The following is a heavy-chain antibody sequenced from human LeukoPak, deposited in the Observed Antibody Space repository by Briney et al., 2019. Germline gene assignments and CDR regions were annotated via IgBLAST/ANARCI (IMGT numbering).Heavy chain of an antibody. J-gene: IGHJ4*02. Sequence: QAGESLRLSCAASGFTFSSYAMSWVRQAPGKGLEWVSAISSGGDNTYYADSVKGRLTISRDNSKNTLYVQMTSLRAEDTAVYYCAREDATMVLSLDYWGQGALVTVSS. CDR2: ISSGGDNT. CDR1: GFTFSSYA. CDR3: AREDATMVLSLDY. D-gene: IGHD5-18*01. V-gene: IGHV3-23*01.